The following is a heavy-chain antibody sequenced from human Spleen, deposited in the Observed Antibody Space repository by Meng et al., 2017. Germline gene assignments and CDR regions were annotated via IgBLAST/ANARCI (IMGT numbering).Heavy chain of an antibody. CDR3: ARHSSVAGLSIDY. CDR2: IYPGDSDT. CDR1: GYTFIRYW. J-gene: IGHJ4*02. Sequence: GGSLRLSCQGSGYTFIRYWIAWARQMPGKGLEWMGIIYPGDSDTRYSPSFQGQVTISADKSISTAYLQWSSLKASDTAMYYCARHSSVAGLSIDYWGQGTLVTVSS. D-gene: IGHD6-19*01. V-gene: IGHV5-51*01.